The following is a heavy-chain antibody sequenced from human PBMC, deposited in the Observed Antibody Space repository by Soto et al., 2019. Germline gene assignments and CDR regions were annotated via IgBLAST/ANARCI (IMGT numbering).Heavy chain of an antibody. CDR2: IKQDGSEK. J-gene: IGHJ2*01. Sequence: EVQLVESGGGLVQPGGSLRLSCTASGFMFSAYWMSWVRQAPGKGLEWVANIKQDGSEKYYEDSLKGRFTISRVNAANSQSMQTDSLRPEDTAVYYCVGDFDVWGRGDLGTVSS. CDR1: GFMFSAYW. CDR3: VGDFDV. V-gene: IGHV3-7*01.